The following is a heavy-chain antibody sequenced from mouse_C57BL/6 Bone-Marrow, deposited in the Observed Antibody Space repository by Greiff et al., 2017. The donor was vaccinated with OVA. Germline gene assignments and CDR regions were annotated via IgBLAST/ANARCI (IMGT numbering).Heavy chain of an antibody. CDR1: GYAFSSSW. D-gene: IGHD2-3*01. CDR3: ARHEDGYYASYFDY. J-gene: IGHJ2*01. V-gene: IGHV1-82*01. CDR2: IYPGDGDT. Sequence: VQLQQSGPELVKPGASVKISCKASGYAFSSSWMNWVKQRPGKGLEWIGRIYPGDGDTNYNGKFKGKATLTADKSSSTAYMQLSSLTSEDSAVYCCARHEDGYYASYFDYWGQGTTRTDSS.